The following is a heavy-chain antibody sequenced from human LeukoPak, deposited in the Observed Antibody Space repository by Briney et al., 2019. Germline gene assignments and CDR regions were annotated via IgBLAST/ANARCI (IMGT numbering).Heavy chain of an antibody. CDR3: AGGGGGGSGGFYYYYYMDV. V-gene: IGHV4-59*04. CDR2: IYYSGST. D-gene: IGHD3-10*01. CDR1: GGSISSYY. Sequence: SETLSLTCTVSGGSISSYYWSWIRQPPGKGLEWIGSIYYSGSTYYNPSLKSRVTISVDTSKNQFSLKLSSVTAADTAVYYCAGGGGGGSGGFYYYYYMDVWGKGTTVTVSS. J-gene: IGHJ6*03.